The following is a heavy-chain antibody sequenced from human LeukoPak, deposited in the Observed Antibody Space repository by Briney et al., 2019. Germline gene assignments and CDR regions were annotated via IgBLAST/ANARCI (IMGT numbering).Heavy chain of an antibody. CDR2: IYHSGHT. CDR1: GASVSSDY. D-gene: IGHD2/OR15-2a*01. V-gene: IGHV4-59*08. Sequence: SETLSLTCTVSGASVSSDYWSWIRQSPGKGLEWIGYIYHSGHTMSNPSLKSRVSLSLDTSGNQFSLKLSSVTAADTAVYYCARHPFQYPFDHWGQGTVVSVSS. J-gene: IGHJ5*02. CDR3: ARHPFQYPFDH.